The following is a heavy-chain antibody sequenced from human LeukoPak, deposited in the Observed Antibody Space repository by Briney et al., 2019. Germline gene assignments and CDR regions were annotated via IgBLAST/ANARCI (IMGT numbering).Heavy chain of an antibody. CDR1: GFTIDRTT. CDR2: MKEDGSDI. V-gene: IGHV3-7*01. Sequence: GGSLRLSWVASGFTIDRTTMSWVRQAPGKGLEWVANMKEDGSDIYYVDSVRGRFTISRDNAKKSVYLQMNSLRAEDTGVYYCARGGRSYFDFWGQGSLVTVSS. J-gene: IGHJ4*02. CDR3: ARGGRSYFDF. D-gene: IGHD3-10*01.